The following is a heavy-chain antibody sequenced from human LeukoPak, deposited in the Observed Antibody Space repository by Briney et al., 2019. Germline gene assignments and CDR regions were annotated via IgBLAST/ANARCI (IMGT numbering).Heavy chain of an antibody. CDR1: GFTFNSYS. CDR2: ITSSSSII. J-gene: IGHJ3*02. V-gene: IGHV3-48*02. CDR3: TRDLFNAFDI. D-gene: IGHD2-21*01. Sequence: GGSLRLSCAASGFTFNSYSMNWVRQAPGKGPEWVSFITSSSSIIYYADSVKGRFTISRDNAKNSLYLQMNSLRDEDTAVYYCTRDLFNAFDIWGQGTMVTVSS.